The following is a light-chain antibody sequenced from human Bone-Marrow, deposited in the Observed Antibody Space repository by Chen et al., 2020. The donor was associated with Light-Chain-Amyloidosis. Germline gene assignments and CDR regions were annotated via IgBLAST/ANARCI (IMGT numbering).Light chain of an antibody. CDR2: LGS. CDR1: QSLLHSNGYNY. J-gene: IGKJ4*01. V-gene: IGKV2-28*01. CDR3: MQALQTPS. Sequence: DIVMTQSPLSLPVTRGEPASISCRSSQSLLHSNGYNYLDWYLQKPGQSPQLLIYLGSNRASGVPDRFSGSGSGTDFTLKISRVEAEDVGVYYCMQALQTPSFGGGTKVEIK.